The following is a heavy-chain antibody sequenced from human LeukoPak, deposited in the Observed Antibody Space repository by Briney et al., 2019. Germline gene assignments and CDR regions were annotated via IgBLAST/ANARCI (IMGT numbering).Heavy chain of an antibody. CDR2: ISAYNGNT. D-gene: IGHD3-9*01. V-gene: IGHV1-18*01. CDR1: GYTFTSYG. Sequence: GASVKVSCKASGYTFTSYGISWVRQAPGQGLEWMGWISAYNGNTNYAQKLQGRVTMTTDTSTSTAYMELRSLRSDDTAVYYCARVDDILTGYYYYYYMDVWGKGTTVTVSS. CDR3: ARVDDILTGYYYYYYMDV. J-gene: IGHJ6*03.